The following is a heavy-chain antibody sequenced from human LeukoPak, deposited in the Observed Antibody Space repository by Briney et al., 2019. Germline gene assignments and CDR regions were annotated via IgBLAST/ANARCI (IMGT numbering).Heavy chain of an antibody. CDR2: IIASSGAT. Sequence: GGSLRLSCAASGFSFNNYAMSWARQAPGKGLEWVSIIIASSGATFYADSVKGRFTISRDTSKNTLYLQLNSLRLEDTAVYYCAKGGYDYIEVAYFDFWGQGTLVTVSS. CDR3: AKGGYDYIEVAYFDF. V-gene: IGHV3-23*01. J-gene: IGHJ4*02. D-gene: IGHD5-12*01. CDR1: GFSFNNYA.